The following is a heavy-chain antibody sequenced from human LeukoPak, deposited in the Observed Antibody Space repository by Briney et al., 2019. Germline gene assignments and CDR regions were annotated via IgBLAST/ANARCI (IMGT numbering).Heavy chain of an antibody. CDR1: VFTFSVYW. CDR3: AVNSNSGLYPT. D-gene: IGHD3-10*01. Sequence: SGGSLRLSCAASVFTFSVYWMSGVREAPGKGLEGVANIKQARSVTKYVASVKGRFTISRDNAKNSLDLQMNTLRGEDTAVYYCAVNSNSGLYPTWGQGTLVTVSS. J-gene: IGHJ5*02. V-gene: IGHV3-7*01. CDR2: IKQARSVT.